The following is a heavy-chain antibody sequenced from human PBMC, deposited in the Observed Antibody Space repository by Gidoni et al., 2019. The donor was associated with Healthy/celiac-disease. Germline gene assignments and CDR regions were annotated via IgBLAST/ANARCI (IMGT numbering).Heavy chain of an antibody. D-gene: IGHD3-9*01. J-gene: IGHJ4*02. V-gene: IGHV3-9*01. CDR3: AKDRGYDILTGYPAH. CDR2: ISWNSGSI. CDR1: GFTFDDYA. Sequence: EVQLVESGGGLVQPGRSLRLSCAASGFTFDDYAMHWVRQAPGKGLEWVSGISWNSGSIGYADSVKGRFTISRDNAKNSLYLQMNSLRAEDTALYYCAKDRGYDILTGYPAHWGQGTLVTVSS.